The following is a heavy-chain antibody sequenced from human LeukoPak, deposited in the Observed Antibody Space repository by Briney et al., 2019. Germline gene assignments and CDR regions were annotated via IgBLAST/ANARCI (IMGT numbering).Heavy chain of an antibody. D-gene: IGHD3-10*01. Sequence: PSETLSLTCAVYGGSFSGYYWSWIHQPPGKGLEWIGEINHSGSTNYNPSLKSRVTISVDTSKNQFSLKLSSVTAADTAVYYCARAPGVRGTSTGYYYMDVWGKGTTVTVSS. J-gene: IGHJ6*03. V-gene: IGHV4-34*01. CDR2: INHSGST. CDR1: GGSFSGYY. CDR3: ARAPGVRGTSTGYYYMDV.